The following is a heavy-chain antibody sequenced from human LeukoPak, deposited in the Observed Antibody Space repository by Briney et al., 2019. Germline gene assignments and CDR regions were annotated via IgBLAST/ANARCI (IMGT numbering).Heavy chain of an antibody. Sequence: GGSLRLSCAASGFTFSSYGMHWVRQAPGKGLEWVAFIRYDGSNKYYADSVKGRFTISRDNSKNTLYLQMNSLRAEDTAVYYCAKDPYDFWSGFSDYWAREPWSPSPQ. D-gene: IGHD3-3*01. V-gene: IGHV3-30*02. CDR1: GFTFSSYG. J-gene: IGHJ4*02. CDR3: AKDPYDFWSGFSDY. CDR2: IRYDGSNK.